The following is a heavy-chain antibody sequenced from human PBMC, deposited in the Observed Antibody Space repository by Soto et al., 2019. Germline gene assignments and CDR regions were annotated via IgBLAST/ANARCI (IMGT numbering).Heavy chain of an antibody. CDR1: GGSFSGYY. D-gene: IGHD3-10*01. CDR2: INHSGST. Sequence: SQTLSLTCAVYGGSFSGYYWSWIRQPPGKGLEWIGEINHSGSTNYNPSLKSRVTISVDTSKNQFSLKLSSVTAADTAVYYCARAVITMVRGVTYYYYYGMDVWGQGTTVTVSS. V-gene: IGHV4-34*01. J-gene: IGHJ6*02. CDR3: ARAVITMVRGVTYYYYYGMDV.